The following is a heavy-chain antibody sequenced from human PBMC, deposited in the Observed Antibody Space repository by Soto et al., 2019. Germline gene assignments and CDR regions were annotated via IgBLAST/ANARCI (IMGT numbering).Heavy chain of an antibody. CDR2: IYYSGST. CDR1: GGSVSSGSYY. CDR3: ARLGGSYALPHFDY. D-gene: IGHD1-26*01. V-gene: IGHV4-61*01. Sequence: SETLSLTCTVSGGSVSSGSYYWSWIRQPPGKGLEWIGYIYYSGSTNYNPSLKSRVTISVDTSKNQFSLKLSSVTAADTSVFYCARLGGSYALPHFDYWGQGTLVTVSS. J-gene: IGHJ4*02.